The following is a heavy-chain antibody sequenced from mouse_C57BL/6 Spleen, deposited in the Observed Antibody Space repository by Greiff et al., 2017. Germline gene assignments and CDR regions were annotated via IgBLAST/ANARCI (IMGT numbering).Heavy chain of an antibody. V-gene: IGHV1-22*01. CDR3: ARAYSSNYTFFYYAMDD. CDR1: GYTFTDYN. CDR2: INPNNGGT. J-gene: IGHJ4*01. Sequence: EVQLQQSGPELVKPGASVKMSCKASGYTFTDYNMHWVKQRPGKSLEWIGYINPNNGGTSYNQKFKGKATLTVNKSSSTAYMQLRSLTSEDSAVYYCARAYSSNYTFFYYAMDDWGQGTSVTVAS. D-gene: IGHD2-5*01.